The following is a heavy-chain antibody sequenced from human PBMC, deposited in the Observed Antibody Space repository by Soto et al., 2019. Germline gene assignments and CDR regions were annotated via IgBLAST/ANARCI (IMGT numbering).Heavy chain of an antibody. Sequence: TSETLSLTCTVSGGSISSGDYYWSWIRQPPGKGLEWIGYIYYSGSTYYNPSLKSRVTISVDTSKNQFSLKLSSVTAADTAVYYCARVGSSSWNIDYWGQGTLVTVSS. D-gene: IGHD6-13*01. CDR1: GGSISSGDYY. J-gene: IGHJ4*02. CDR3: ARVGSSSWNIDY. V-gene: IGHV4-30-4*01. CDR2: IYYSGST.